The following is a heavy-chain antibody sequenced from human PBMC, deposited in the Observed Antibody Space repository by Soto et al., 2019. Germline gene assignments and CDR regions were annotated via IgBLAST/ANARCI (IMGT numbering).Heavy chain of an antibody. CDR2: IYSGGST. J-gene: IGHJ4*02. CDR1: GFTVSSNY. CDR3: AREACSGGSCYPAW. V-gene: IGHV3-66*01. Sequence: GGSLTLSCAASGFTVSSNYMSWVRQAPGKGLEWVSVIYSGGSTYYADSVKGRFTISRDNSKNTLYLQMNSLRVEDTAEYYCAREACSGGSCYPAWWGQGTLVTVSS. D-gene: IGHD2-15*01.